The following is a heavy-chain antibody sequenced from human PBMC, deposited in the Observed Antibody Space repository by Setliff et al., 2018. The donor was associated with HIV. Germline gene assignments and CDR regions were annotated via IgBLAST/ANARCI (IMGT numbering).Heavy chain of an antibody. CDR3: AREWSYGAFDTFDV. CDR2: INHSGST. J-gene: IGHJ3*01. Sequence: PSETLSLTCAVYGGSFSAYYWSWIRQPPGKGLEWIGEINHSGSTNYNPSLKTRVTIMVDTSKNQFSLKLGSVTPADTAVYYCAREWSYGAFDTFDVWGQGTMVTVSS. V-gene: IGHV4-34*01. D-gene: IGHD5-18*01. CDR1: GGSFSAYY.